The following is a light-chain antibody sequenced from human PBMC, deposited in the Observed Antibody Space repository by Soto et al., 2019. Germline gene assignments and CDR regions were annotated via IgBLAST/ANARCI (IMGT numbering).Light chain of an antibody. CDR3: CSYAGTSYV. J-gene: IGLJ1*01. Sequence: QSVLTQPASVSGSPGQSITISCTGTSSDVGSYDAVSWYRHHPGKVPKLMIYEVNKRPSGVSYRFSGSKSGNTASLTISGLQAEDEADYYCCSYAGTSYVFGSGTRSPS. CDR2: EVN. V-gene: IGLV2-23*02. CDR1: SSDVGSYDA.